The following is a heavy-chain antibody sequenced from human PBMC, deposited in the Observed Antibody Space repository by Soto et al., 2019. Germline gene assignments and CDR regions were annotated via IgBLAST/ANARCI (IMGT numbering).Heavy chain of an antibody. J-gene: IGHJ4*02. CDR3: AKVSSSSLGSDY. D-gene: IGHD6-13*01. V-gene: IGHV3-30*18. CDR1: GFTFSSYG. Sequence: PGGSLRLSCAASGFTFSSYGMHWVRQAPGKGLEWVAVISYDGSNKYYADSVKGRFTISRDNSKNTLYLQMNSLRAEDTAVYYCAKVSSSSLGSDYWGQGTLVTVSS. CDR2: ISYDGSNK.